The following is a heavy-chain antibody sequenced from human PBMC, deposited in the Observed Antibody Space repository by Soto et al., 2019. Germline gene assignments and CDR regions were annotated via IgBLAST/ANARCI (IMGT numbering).Heavy chain of an antibody. D-gene: IGHD2-2*01. CDR2: ISSNGGST. CDR1: GFTFSSYA. Sequence: EVQLVESGGGWVQPGGSLRLSCAASGFTFSSYAMHWVRQAPGKGLEYVSDISSNGGSTYYAKSVKGRFTISRDNSKNTLYLQMGSLRAEDMAVYYCAREGYCSSTSCYSFDYWGQGTLVTVSS. J-gene: IGHJ4*02. CDR3: AREGYCSSTSCYSFDY. V-gene: IGHV3-64*01.